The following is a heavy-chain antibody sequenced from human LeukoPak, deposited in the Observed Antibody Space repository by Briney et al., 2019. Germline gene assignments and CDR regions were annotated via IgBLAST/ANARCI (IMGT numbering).Heavy chain of an antibody. CDR3: ARESGASTSYYFDY. CDR2: IYYSGST. J-gene: IGHJ4*02. Sequence: SETLSLTCTVSGGSISSYYWSWIRQPPGKGLEWIGYIYYSGSTNYNPSLKSRVTISVDTSKNQFSLKLSSVTAADTAVYYCARESGASTSYYFDYWGQGTLVTVSS. D-gene: IGHD1-26*01. V-gene: IGHV4-59*01. CDR1: GGSISSYY.